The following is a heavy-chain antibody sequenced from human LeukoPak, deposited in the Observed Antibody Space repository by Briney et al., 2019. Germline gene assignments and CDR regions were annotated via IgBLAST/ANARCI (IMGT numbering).Heavy chain of an antibody. CDR1: GFTFSSYS. CDR2: ISSSSSYK. J-gene: IGHJ6*02. D-gene: IGHD6-19*01. Sequence: GGSLRLSCAASGFTFSSYSLNWVRQARGKGLEWVSSISSSSSYKYYADSVKGRFTISRDNAKNSLFLQMNSLRAEDTAVYYCARDGIALASDYYYGMDVWGQGTTVSVSS. CDR3: ARDGIALASDYYYGMDV. V-gene: IGHV3-21*01.